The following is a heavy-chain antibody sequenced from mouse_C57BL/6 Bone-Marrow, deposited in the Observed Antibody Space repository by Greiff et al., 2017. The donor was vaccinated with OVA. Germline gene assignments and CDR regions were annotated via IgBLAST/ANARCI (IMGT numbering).Heavy chain of an antibody. Sequence: VQLQQSGPELVKPGASVKISCKASGYAFSSSWMNWVKQRPGKGLEWIGRIYPGDGGTNYNGKFKGKATLTADKSSSTAYMQLSSLTSEDSAVYFCARFRYGNFYYFDYWGQGTTLTVSS. CDR2: IYPGDGGT. CDR3: ARFRYGNFYYFDY. CDR1: GYAFSSSW. J-gene: IGHJ2*01. D-gene: IGHD2-1*01. V-gene: IGHV1-82*01.